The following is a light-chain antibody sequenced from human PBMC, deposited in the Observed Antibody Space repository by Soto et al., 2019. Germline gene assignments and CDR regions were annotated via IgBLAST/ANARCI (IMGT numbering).Light chain of an antibody. V-gene: IGLV2-11*01. Sequence: QSALTQPRSVSGSPGQSVAISCTGTSSDVGGYDDGSWFQQHTGKAPKLMIYDVTKRPSGVPDRFSGSKSGNTASLTISGLQAEDDADDYCCSYGGGPYVFGTVTKVTVL. CDR2: DVT. J-gene: IGLJ1*01. CDR1: SSDVGGYDD. CDR3: CSYGGGPYV.